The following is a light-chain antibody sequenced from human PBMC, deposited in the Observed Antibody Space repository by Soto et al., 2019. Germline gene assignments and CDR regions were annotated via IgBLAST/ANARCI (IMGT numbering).Light chain of an antibody. Sequence: QSALTQPAAVSGSPGQSITISCTGTSCDVGGYNYVSWYQQHPGKAPKLMIYDVSNRPSGVSNRFSGSKSGNTASLTISGLQAEDEADYYCSSYTSSSTPVFGGGTKVTVL. J-gene: IGLJ2*01. CDR3: SSYTSSSTPV. CDR1: SCDVGGYNY. CDR2: DVS. V-gene: IGLV2-14*01.